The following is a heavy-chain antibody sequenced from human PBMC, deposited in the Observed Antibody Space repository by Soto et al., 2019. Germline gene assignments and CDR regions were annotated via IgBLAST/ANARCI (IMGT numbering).Heavy chain of an antibody. CDR1: GFIFSDLY. CDR2: ISGGGETI. J-gene: IGHJ4*02. CDR3: ASDPYYYASGY. D-gene: IGHD3-10*01. V-gene: IGHV3-11*01. Sequence: GGSLRLSCAASGFIFSDLYMTWIRQAPGKGLEWLSYISGGGETIHYADSVKGRFTVSRDNARRSLYLQMNSLRADDTAVYYCASDPYYYASGYWGQGTLVTVSS.